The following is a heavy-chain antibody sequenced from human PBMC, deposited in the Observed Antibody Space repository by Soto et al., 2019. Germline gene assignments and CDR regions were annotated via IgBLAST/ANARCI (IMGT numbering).Heavy chain of an antibody. CDR3: ARGVGYCSGGSCRRWFDP. J-gene: IGHJ5*02. CDR2: IYYSGST. Sequence: LSLTCTVSGGSISSYYWSWIRQPPGKGLEWIGYIYYSGSTNYNPSLKSRVTISVDTSKNQFSLKLSSVTAADTAVYYCARGVGYCSGGSCRRWFDPWGQGTLVTVSS. V-gene: IGHV4-59*01. D-gene: IGHD2-15*01. CDR1: GGSISSYY.